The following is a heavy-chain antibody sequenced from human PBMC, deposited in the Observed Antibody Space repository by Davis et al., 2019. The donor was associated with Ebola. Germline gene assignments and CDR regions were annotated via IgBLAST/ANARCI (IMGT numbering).Heavy chain of an antibody. CDR3: AKDMQYGPDHPLFDY. V-gene: IGHV3-23*01. CDR2: ISDSADTT. D-gene: IGHD1-14*01. J-gene: IGHJ4*02. Sequence: GGSLRLSCAASQFTFSIYALSWVRQAPGKGLEWVALISDSADTTYYADSVKGRFTISRDNAKNSLYLQMNSLRAEDTALYYCAKDMQYGPDHPLFDYWGQGTLVTVSS. CDR1: QFTFSIYA.